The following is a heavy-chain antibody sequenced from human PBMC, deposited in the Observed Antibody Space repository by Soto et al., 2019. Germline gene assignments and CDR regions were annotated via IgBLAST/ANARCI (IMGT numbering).Heavy chain of an antibody. Sequence: PSETLSLTCTVSGGSISSGGYYWSWIRQHPGKGLEWIGYIYYSGSTYYNPSLKSRVTISVDTSKNQFSLKLSSVTAADTAVYYCARDRGGFYDSSGDFDYWGQGTLVTVSS. CDR1: GGSISSGGYY. CDR2: IYYSGST. V-gene: IGHV4-31*03. D-gene: IGHD3-22*01. CDR3: ARDRGGFYDSSGDFDY. J-gene: IGHJ4*02.